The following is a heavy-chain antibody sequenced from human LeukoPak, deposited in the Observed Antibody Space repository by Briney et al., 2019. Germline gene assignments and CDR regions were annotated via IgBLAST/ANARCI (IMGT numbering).Heavy chain of an antibody. CDR1: GGSISHFY. V-gene: IGHV4-59*01. J-gene: IGHJ2*01. Sequence: SETLSLTCTVSGGSISHFYWSWIRQPPGKGLEWIGNIFYTGGTNYNPSLESRVSISLDTSRTQTFLKLRSVTAADTALYYCARSPSLYSSTWKTPAAHVDLWGRGTVVIVSS. CDR3: ARSPSLYSSTWKTPAAHVDL. CDR2: IFYTGGT. D-gene: IGHD6-13*01.